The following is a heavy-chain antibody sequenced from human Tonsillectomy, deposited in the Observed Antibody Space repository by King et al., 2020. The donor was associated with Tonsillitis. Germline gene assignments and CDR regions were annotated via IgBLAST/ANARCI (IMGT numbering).Heavy chain of an antibody. J-gene: IGHJ6*02. Sequence: VQLVESGGGLVQPGGSLRLSCAASAFTFSNYAMSWVRQAPGKGLEWVSTISGTGGSTYYADSVKGRFTISRDNSKNTLYLQMYSLRAEDTAVYYCAKDRTGTTWYYYGMDVWGQGTTVTASS. CDR2: ISGTGGST. V-gene: IGHV3-23*04. CDR3: AKDRTGTTWYYYGMDV. CDR1: AFTFSNYA. D-gene: IGHD1-7*01.